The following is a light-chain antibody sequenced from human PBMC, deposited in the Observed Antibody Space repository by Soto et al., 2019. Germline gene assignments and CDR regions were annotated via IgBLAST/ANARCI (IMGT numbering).Light chain of an antibody. CDR1: ISDIEGYNY. CDR2: DVT. J-gene: IGLJ1*01. V-gene: IGLV2-11*01. Sequence: QSALTQPRSVSGSPGQSVTISCTGTISDIEGYNYVSWYQHHPGKAPKLLISDVTKRPSWVPDRFSGSKSGSTTSLTISELQAEDEAVYYCGTWHSSLSAYVFGTGTKVTVL. CDR3: GTWHSSLSAYV.